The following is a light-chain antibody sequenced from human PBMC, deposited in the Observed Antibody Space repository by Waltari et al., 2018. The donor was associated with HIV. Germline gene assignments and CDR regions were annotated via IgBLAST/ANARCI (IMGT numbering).Light chain of an antibody. CDR2: DDI. Sequence: SYELTQPPSVSVSPGQTASITCSGDNLGEKYSCWYQQKPGQSPVLVIYDDIQRPSGIPERFSGSNSGNTATLTISGTQAMDEADYYCQAWDSSTVVFGGGTKLTVL. J-gene: IGLJ2*01. V-gene: IGLV3-1*01. CDR1: NLGEKY. CDR3: QAWDSSTVV.